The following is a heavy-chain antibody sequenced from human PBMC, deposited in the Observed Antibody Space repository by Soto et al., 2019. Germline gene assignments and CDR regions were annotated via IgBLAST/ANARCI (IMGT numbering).Heavy chain of an antibody. CDR1: DYTFSDYG. D-gene: IGHD6-19*01. Sequence: QVQLVQSGPEVKKPGASVRVSCKTSDYTFSDYGITWVRQAPGEGLEWMAWISGYNGNTNYAQKFQGRVTMTTDRPTSTAFMELRGLRYDDTAVYYCARDRGIAVADDYWGQGTLVTVSS. CDR3: ARDRGIAVADDY. V-gene: IGHV1-18*04. CDR2: ISGYNGNT. J-gene: IGHJ4*02.